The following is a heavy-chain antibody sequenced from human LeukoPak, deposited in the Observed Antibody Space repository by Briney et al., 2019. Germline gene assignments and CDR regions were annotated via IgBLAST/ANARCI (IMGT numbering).Heavy chain of an antibody. J-gene: IGHJ6*04. V-gene: IGHV3-23*01. Sequence: GGSLRFSCAASRFIFSNYPMSWVRQAPGKGLEWVSSISASGGSTYYADSVKGRVTISRDNSKNTLYLQMNSLRPEDTAVYYCAKFGTTGPTMYGMDVWGKGTTVTVSS. D-gene: IGHD1-1*01. CDR3: AKFGTTGPTMYGMDV. CDR2: ISASGGST. CDR1: RFIFSNYP.